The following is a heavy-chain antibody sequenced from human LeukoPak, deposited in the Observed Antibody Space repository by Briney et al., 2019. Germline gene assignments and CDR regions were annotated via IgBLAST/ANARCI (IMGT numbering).Heavy chain of an antibody. CDR2: IYPGDSDT. V-gene: IGHV5-51*01. CDR3: ARGSYDYVWETLPVY. CDR1: GYSFNTYW. J-gene: IGHJ4*02. Sequence: VESLQISCKGSGYSFNTYWIGWVRQMPGKGLEWMGIIYPGDSDTKYSPSFEGQVTISADKSISTAYLQWSSLKASDTAMYYCARGSYDYVWETLPVYWGQGTLVTVSS. D-gene: IGHD3-16*01.